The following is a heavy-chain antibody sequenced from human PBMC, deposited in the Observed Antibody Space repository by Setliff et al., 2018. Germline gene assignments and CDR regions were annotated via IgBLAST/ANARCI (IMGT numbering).Heavy chain of an antibody. V-gene: IGHV4-39*01. CDR2: IDYTGNT. CDR1: GGSISTDHYY. D-gene: IGHD3-3*01. Sequence: PSETLSLTCTASGGSISTDHYYWGWIRQPPGKGLEWIGSIDYTGNTWHNPSLKSRVTISVDTSKNQFSLKLNSVTAADTAAYYCASHPRVTIFGVVAFDYWGQGILVTAPQ. CDR3: ASHPRVTIFGVVAFDY. J-gene: IGHJ4*02.